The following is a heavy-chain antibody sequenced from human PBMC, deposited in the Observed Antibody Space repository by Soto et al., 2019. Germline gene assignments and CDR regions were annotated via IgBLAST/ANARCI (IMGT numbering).Heavy chain of an antibody. CDR3: ATVDYNFRQFDN. CDR2: IYYSGGT. J-gene: IGHJ4*02. Sequence: PSETLSLTCTVSGGSISTGDYYWSWIRQPPGKGLEWIGFIYYSGGTYYNPSLKSRLTISVETSKNKFSLKLRSATAADTAVYYCATVDYNFRQFDNWGQGTLVTVSS. CDR1: GGSISTGDYY. V-gene: IGHV4-30-4*01. D-gene: IGHD4-4*01.